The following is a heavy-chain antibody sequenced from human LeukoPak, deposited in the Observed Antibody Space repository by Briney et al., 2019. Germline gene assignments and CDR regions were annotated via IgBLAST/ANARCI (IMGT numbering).Heavy chain of an antibody. Sequence: GGSLRLSCAASGFTFSSYAMSWVRQAPGKGLEWVSAVSGSVGSTYYADSVKGRFTISRDNSKNTLYLQMNSLRAEDTAVYYCARYAPNIIGGAAFDIWGQGTMVTVSS. CDR1: GFTFSSYA. V-gene: IGHV3-23*01. J-gene: IGHJ3*02. CDR2: VSGSVGST. CDR3: ARYAPNIIGGAAFDI. D-gene: IGHD2-2*01.